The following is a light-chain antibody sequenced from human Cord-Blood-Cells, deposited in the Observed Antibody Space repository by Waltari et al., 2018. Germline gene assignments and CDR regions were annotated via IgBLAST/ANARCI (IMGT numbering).Light chain of an antibody. J-gene: IGKJ2*01. CDR2: WAS. CDR3: QQYYSTSYT. CDR1: QSVLYSSNNKNY. V-gene: IGKV4-1*01. Sequence: DIVMTQSPDSLAVSLGERATINCKSSQSVLYSSNNKNYLAWYQQKPGQPPQLLIYWASTRESGVPDRFSGSGSETDFTLTISSLQAEDVAVYYCQQYYSTSYTFGQGTKLEIK.